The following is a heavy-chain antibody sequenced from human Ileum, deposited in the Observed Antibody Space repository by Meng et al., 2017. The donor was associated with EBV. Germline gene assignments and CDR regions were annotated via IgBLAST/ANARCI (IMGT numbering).Heavy chain of an antibody. J-gene: IGHJ4*02. D-gene: IGHD2-2*01. Sequence: QLHLQESAPGSGNPSQTLSLTSNVAGVSTASNYWTWIQQPPGKGLEWIGYIYSTGSRNYNPSLKSRVTMSMDTSNNQFSLKLSSVTAADTAVYYCARYSTNWPFDNWGRGTLVTVSS. CDR1: GVSTASNY. CDR3: ARYSTNWPFDN. CDR2: IYSTGSR. V-gene: IGHV4-59*01.